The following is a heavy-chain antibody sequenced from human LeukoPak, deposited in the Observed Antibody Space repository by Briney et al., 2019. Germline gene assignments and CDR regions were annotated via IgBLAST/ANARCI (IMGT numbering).Heavy chain of an antibody. D-gene: IGHD6-13*01. Sequence: GGSLRLSCAASGFTVSSNYMSWVRQAPGKGLEWVCVIYSGGNTYYADSVKGRFTISRDNSKNTLYLQMNSLRAEDTAVYYCARALSSGYSSSLFDYWGQGTLVIVSS. CDR2: IYSGGNT. V-gene: IGHV3-53*01. CDR1: GFTVSSNY. J-gene: IGHJ4*02. CDR3: ARALSSGYSSSLFDY.